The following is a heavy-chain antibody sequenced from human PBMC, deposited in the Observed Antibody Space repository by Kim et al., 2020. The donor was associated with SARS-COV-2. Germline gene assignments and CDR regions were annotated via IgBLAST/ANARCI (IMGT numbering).Heavy chain of an antibody. CDR1: GYSFTSYW. V-gene: IGHV5-51*01. CDR3: ARHPRAYYSWYYYGMDV. J-gene: IGHJ6*02. D-gene: IGHD3-22*01. CDR2: IYPGDSDT. Sequence: GESLKISCQGSGYSFTSYWIGWVRQMPGKGLEWMGIIYPGDSDTRYSPSFQGQVTISADKSISTAYLQWSSLKASDTAMYYCARHPRAYYSWYYYGMDVWGQGTTVTVSS.